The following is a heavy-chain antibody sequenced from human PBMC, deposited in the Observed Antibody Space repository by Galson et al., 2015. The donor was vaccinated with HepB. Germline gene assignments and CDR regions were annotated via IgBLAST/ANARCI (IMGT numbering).Heavy chain of an antibody. Sequence: SVTVSCKASGYTFTNYYIHWVRQAPGHGLECMGIVDPSGDRTTYAQQFQGRVTMTSDTSTSTVYMDLSSLRSDDTAVYYCARGGCRGSSCYYDYWGQGALVTVSS. CDR1: GYTFTNYY. CDR2: VDPSGDRT. CDR3: ARGGCRGSSCYYDY. D-gene: IGHD2-2*01. J-gene: IGHJ4*02. V-gene: IGHV1-46*01.